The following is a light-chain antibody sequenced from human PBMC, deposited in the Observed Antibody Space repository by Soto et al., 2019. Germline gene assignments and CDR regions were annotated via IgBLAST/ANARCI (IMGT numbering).Light chain of an antibody. CDR1: RSDVGGYNS. V-gene: IGLV2-8*01. CDR3: SSYAGSNNLL. Sequence: QSALTQPPSASGSPGQSVTISCTGSRSDVGGYNSVSWYQHHPGEAPKLMIFEVTKRPSGVPDRFSGSKSGNTASLTVSGHQAEDEADYYCSSYAGSNNLLFGGGTKLTVL. CDR2: EVT. J-gene: IGLJ2*01.